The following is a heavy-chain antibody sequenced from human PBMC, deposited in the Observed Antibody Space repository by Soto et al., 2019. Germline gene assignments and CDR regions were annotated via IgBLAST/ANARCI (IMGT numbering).Heavy chain of an antibody. J-gene: IGHJ4*02. D-gene: IGHD2-15*01. CDR1: GFSFGAYA. CDR2: ISGGGRIT. CDR3: VKERIELWLIDY. Sequence: LRLSCVASGFSFGAYAMSWVRQSPGKGFEWVSTISGGGRITNYADSVKGRFTTSKDTSTNTLYLHMNSLTADDTAVYYCVKERIELWLIDYWGQGTLVTV. V-gene: IGHV3-23*01.